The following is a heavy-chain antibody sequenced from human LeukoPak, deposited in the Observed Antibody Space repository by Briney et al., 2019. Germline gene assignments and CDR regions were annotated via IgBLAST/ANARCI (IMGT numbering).Heavy chain of an antibody. CDR1: GFTFSRYS. Sequence: GGSLRLSCAASGFTFSRYSMNWVRQAPGKGLEWVANIKQDGSEKYYVDSVKGRFTISRDNAKNSLYLQMNSLRAEDTAVYYCARKNGLDYWGQGTLVTVSS. CDR3: ARKNGLDY. J-gene: IGHJ4*02. V-gene: IGHV3-7*01. CDR2: IKQDGSEK.